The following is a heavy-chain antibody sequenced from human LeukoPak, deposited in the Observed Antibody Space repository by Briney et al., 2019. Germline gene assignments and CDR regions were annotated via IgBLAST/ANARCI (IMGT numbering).Heavy chain of an antibody. CDR2: IYTSGST. CDR1: GGSISSGSYY. Sequence: SETLSLTCTVSGGSISSGSYYWSWIRQPAGKGLEWIGRIYTSGSTNYNPSLKSRVTISVDTSKNQFSLKLSSVTAADTAVYYCARDYGYSYGFYYHDMDVWGKGTTVTVSS. CDR3: ARDYGYSYGFYYHDMDV. V-gene: IGHV4-61*02. D-gene: IGHD5-18*01. J-gene: IGHJ6*03.